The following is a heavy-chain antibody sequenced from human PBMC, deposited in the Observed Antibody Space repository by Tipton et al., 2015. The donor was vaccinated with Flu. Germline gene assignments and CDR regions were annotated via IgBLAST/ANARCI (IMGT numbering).Heavy chain of an antibody. V-gene: IGHV4-31*03. Sequence: GLVKPSQTLSLTCSVSGDSINSGGAYWSWIRQHPGRGLEWIGGIYYSGSTYYNPSLESRSSMSVDTSKNQFSLNLKSVTAADTALYYCARDQGFGGGLAYDYYAMDVWGQGTTVTVSS. CDR1: GDSINSGGAY. D-gene: IGHD3-10*01. CDR2: IYYSGST. J-gene: IGHJ6*02. CDR3: ARDQGFGGGLAYDYYAMDV.